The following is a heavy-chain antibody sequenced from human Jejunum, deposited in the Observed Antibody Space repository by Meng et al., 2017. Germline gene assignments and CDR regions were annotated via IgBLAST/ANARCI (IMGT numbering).Heavy chain of an antibody. CDR1: GGTFSNYG. CDR3: AREHSYGLFYYFAY. D-gene: IGHD5-18*01. V-gene: IGHV1-69*13. J-gene: IGHJ4*02. CDR2: IITISATT. Sequence: SVKVSCKTSGGTFSNYGVSWVRQAPGQGLEWMGGIITISATTNYAQKFQGRVTITADESTSTAYMELRSLRFEDTAVYYCAREHSYGLFYYFAYWGQGSLVTVSS.